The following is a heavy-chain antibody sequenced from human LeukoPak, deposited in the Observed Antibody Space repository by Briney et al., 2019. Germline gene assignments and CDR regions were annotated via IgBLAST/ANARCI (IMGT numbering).Heavy chain of an antibody. CDR3: AKYCSSTSCFPAFRDY. J-gene: IGHJ4*02. CDR2: ISGSGGST. CDR1: GFTFSSYA. D-gene: IGHD2-2*01. V-gene: IGHV3-23*01. Sequence: GGSLRLSCAASGFTFSSYAMSWVRRAPGKGLEWVSAISGSGGSTYYADSVKGRFTISRDNSKNTLYLQMNSLRAEDTAVYYCAKYCSSTSCFPAFRDYWGQGTLVTVSS.